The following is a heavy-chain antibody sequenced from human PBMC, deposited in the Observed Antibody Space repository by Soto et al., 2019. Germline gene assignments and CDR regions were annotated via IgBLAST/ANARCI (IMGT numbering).Heavy chain of an antibody. D-gene: IGHD2-15*01. J-gene: IGHJ6*02. V-gene: IGHV3-23*01. CDR3: AKGLATQYYYYGMDV. CDR1: GFTFSSYA. CDR2: ISGSGGST. Sequence: AGGSLRLSXAASGFTFSSYAMSWVRQAPGKGLEWVSAISGSGGSTYYADSVKGRFTISRDNSKNTLYLQMNSLRAEDTAVYYCAKGLATQYYYYGMDVWGQGTTVTVSS.